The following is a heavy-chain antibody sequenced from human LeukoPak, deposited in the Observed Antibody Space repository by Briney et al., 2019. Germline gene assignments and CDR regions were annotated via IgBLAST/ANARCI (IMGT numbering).Heavy chain of an antibody. CDR2: IYFSGST. V-gene: IGHV4-31*03. CDR3: ARVATVTTSSPYSSSWYGEGFDY. J-gene: IGHJ4*02. CDR1: SGSISSGNSF. Sequence: SQTLSLTCSVSSGSISSGNSFWSWIRQHPGKGLEWIGYIYFSGSTGYNPSLKSRLSISVDTSKNQFSLKLSSVTAADTAVYYCARVATVTTSSPYSSSWYGEGFDYWGQGTLVTVSS. D-gene: IGHD6-13*01.